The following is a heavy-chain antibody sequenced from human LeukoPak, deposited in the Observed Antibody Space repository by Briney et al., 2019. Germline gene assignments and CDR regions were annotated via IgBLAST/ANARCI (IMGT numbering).Heavy chain of an antibody. D-gene: IGHD6-13*01. J-gene: IGHJ4*02. Sequence: SETLSLTCTVSGGSISRYYWGWIRQPPGKGLEWIGYIYTSGSTNYNPYLKSRVTISVDTSKNQFSLNLTSVTAADTAVYYCARQSLSSWYQIDSWGQGTLVTVSS. CDR3: ARQSLSSWYQIDS. CDR1: GGSISRYY. CDR2: IYTSGST. V-gene: IGHV4-4*09.